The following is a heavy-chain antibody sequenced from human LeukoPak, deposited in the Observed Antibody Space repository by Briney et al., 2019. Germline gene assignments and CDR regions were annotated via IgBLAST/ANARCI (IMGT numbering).Heavy chain of an antibody. CDR2: INPSGGTT. CDR3: ARFAVHRRLAVNGQFGLDY. Sequence: ASVKVSCKASGYTFTSYYMHWVRQAPGQGLEWMGIINPSGGTTNYAQKFQGRITMTRDTSTSTVYMGLSSLRSEDTAVYYCARFAVHRRLAVNGQFGLDYWGQGTLVTVFS. J-gene: IGHJ4*02. V-gene: IGHV1-46*01. CDR1: GYTFTSYY. D-gene: IGHD6-19*01.